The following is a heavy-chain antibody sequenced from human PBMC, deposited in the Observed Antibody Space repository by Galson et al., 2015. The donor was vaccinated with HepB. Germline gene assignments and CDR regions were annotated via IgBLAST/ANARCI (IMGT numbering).Heavy chain of an antibody. J-gene: IGHJ4*02. CDR1: GYTFTSYA. CDR3: ARKFRVAVGEFTDY. Sequence: SVKVSCKASGYTFTSYAMNWVRQAPGQGLEWMGWINTKTGNPTYAQGFTGRFVFSLDTSVSTAYLQISSLKAEDTAMYYCARKFRVAVGEFTDYWGQGTLVTVSS. V-gene: IGHV7-4-1*02. CDR2: INTKTGNP. D-gene: IGHD3-10*01.